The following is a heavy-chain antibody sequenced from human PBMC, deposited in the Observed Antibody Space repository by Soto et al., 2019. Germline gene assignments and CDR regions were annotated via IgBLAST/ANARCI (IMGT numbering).Heavy chain of an antibody. D-gene: IGHD3-10*01. J-gene: IGHJ4*02. CDR3: ARFTADYYGSGSDPYFDY. CDR2: IYYSGST. CDR1: GYSISSSNW. V-gene: IGHV4-28*01. Sequence: SETLSLTCAVYGYSISSSNWWGWIRQPPGKGLEWIGYIYYSGSTYYNPSLKSRVTMSVDTSKNQFSLKLSSVTAVDTAVYYCARFTADYYGSGSDPYFDYWGQGTLVTVS.